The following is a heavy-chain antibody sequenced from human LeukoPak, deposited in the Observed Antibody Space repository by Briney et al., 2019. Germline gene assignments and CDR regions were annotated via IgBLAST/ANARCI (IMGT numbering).Heavy chain of an antibody. V-gene: IGHV3-7*01. Sequence: GGSLRLSCAASGFTFSSYAMSWVRQSPGKGLEWVANIKQDGSEKYYVDSVKGRFTISRDNAKNSLYLQMNSLRAEDTAVYYCARSSILVGAISDYWGQGTLVTVSS. D-gene: IGHD1-26*01. CDR1: GFTFSSYA. CDR2: IKQDGSEK. CDR3: ARSSILVGAISDY. J-gene: IGHJ4*02.